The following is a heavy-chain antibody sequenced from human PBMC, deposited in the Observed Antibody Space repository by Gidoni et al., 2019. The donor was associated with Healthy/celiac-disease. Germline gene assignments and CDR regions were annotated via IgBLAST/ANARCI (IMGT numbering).Heavy chain of an antibody. Sequence: QLPLQESGPGLVKPSETLSLTCTVSGGSITSSSYYWGWIRQPPGTGLGWIGSIYYSGSTYYNPSLKSRVTISVDTAKNQFSLKLSSVTAADTAVYYCARGSIAAALNYLDYWGQGTLVTVSS. V-gene: IGHV4-39*01. CDR3: ARGSIAAALNYLDY. D-gene: IGHD6-13*01. J-gene: IGHJ4*02. CDR1: GGSITSSSYY. CDR2: IYYSGST.